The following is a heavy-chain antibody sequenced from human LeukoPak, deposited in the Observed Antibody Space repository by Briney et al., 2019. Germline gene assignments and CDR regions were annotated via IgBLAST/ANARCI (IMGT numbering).Heavy chain of an antibody. CDR2: IYHSGIT. CDR3: ARSIAAAGSGGFDN. D-gene: IGHD6-13*01. V-gene: IGHV4-38-2*01. J-gene: IGHJ4*02. Sequence: PSETLSPTCAVSRYSISSGYYWGWIRQPPGKGLEWIGIIYHSGITYYNPSLKSRVTISGDTSKNQFSLKLSSVTAADTAVYYCARSIAAAGSGGFDNWGQGTLVTVSS. CDR1: RYSISSGYY.